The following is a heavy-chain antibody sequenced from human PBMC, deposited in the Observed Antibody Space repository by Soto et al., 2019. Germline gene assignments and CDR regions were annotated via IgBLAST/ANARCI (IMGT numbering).Heavy chain of an antibody. CDR2: IIPILGIA. CDR3: AGLGSQDFWSGYSRGEYYYYYMDV. J-gene: IGHJ6*03. CDR1: GGTFSSYT. Sequence: GASVKVSCKASGGTFSSYTISWARQAPGQGLEWMGRIIPILGIANYAQKFQGRVTITADKSTSTAYMELSSLRSEDTAVYYCAGLGSQDFWSGYSRGEYYYYYMDVWGKGTTVTVSS. V-gene: IGHV1-69*02. D-gene: IGHD3-3*01.